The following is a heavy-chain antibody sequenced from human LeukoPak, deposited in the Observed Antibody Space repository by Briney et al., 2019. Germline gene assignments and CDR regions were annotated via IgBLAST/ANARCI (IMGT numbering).Heavy chain of an antibody. CDR3: ARSPTEPHTYYYDSSSYYPRLFAY. J-gene: IGHJ4*02. CDR1: GYTFTSYG. V-gene: IGHV1-18*01. D-gene: IGHD3-22*01. CDR2: ISAYNGNT. Sequence: ASVKVSCKASGYTFTSYGISWVRQAPGQGLEWMGWISAYNGNTNYAQKLQGRVTMTTDTSTSTAYMELSSLRSEDTAVYYCARSPTEPHTYYYDSSSYYPRLFAYWGQGTLVTVSS.